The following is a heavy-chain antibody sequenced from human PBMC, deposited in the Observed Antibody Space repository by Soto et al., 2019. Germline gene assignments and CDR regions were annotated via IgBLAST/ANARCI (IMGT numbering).Heavy chain of an antibody. CDR1: GYIFTSYG. D-gene: IGHD3-10*01. CDR3: AESMGGSGTYVS. V-gene: IGHV1-18*01. J-gene: IGHJ4*01. Sequence: QVQLVQSGAEVKKPGASVKVSCKASGYIFTSYGISWVRQAPGEGLEWMGWISNYNSITNYAQKVQGRVTMTTDRSTSTAYMELRSLRSDDTAVYYCAESMGGSGTYVSWGHGTLVTVSS. CDR2: ISNYNSIT.